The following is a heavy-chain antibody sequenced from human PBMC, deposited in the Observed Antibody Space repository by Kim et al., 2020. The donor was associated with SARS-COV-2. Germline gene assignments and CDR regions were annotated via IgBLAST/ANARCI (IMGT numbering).Heavy chain of an antibody. J-gene: IGHJ4*02. Sequence: SETLSLTCAVSGGSISSSNWWSWVRQPPGKGLEWSGEIYHSGSTNYNPSLKSRVTISVDKSKNQFSLKLSSVTAADTAVYYCATLQRLGYCSSTSCYSFDYWGQGTLVTVSS. V-gene: IGHV4-4*02. D-gene: IGHD2-2*01. CDR1: GGSISSSNW. CDR2: IYHSGST. CDR3: ATLQRLGYCSSTSCYSFDY.